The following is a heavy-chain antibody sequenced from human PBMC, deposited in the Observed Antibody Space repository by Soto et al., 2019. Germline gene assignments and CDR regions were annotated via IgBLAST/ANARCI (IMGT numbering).Heavy chain of an antibody. D-gene: IGHD6-6*01. CDR1: GFTFSTYS. V-gene: IGHV3-48*02. Sequence: EVQLVESGGDLVQPGGSLRLSCAASGFTFSTYSMNWVRQAPGQGLEWVSYISSRSYTIYYVDSVKGRFTISRDNAKNSLYLQMNSLRDEDTAVYYCARGGSSSDNGMDVWGQGTTVTVSS. CDR3: ARGGSSSDNGMDV. CDR2: ISSRSYTI. J-gene: IGHJ6*02.